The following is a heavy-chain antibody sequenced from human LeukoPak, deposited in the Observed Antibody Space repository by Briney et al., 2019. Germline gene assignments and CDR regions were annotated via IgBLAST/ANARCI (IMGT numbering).Heavy chain of an antibody. V-gene: IGHV3-74*01. J-gene: IGHJ4*02. CDR1: GFTFSSYW. CDR2: IISDVRST. Sequence: GGCLRLSCAASGFTFSSYWTHWVRQAPGKGLGWVSRIISDVRSTTYADSVKGRSTISTDNAKNTLYLQMNRLRAADTAVYYYARDRDGIAASGTDYWGQGILVTVSS. CDR3: ARDRDGIAASGTDY. D-gene: IGHD6-13*01.